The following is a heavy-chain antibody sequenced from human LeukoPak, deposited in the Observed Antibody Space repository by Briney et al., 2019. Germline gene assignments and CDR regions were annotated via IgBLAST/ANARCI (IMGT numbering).Heavy chain of an antibody. J-gene: IGHJ4*02. Sequence: GGSLRLSCAGSGFTFSSYWMHWVRQAPGKGLVWVSRISTDASSTTYADSVKGRFTNSRDNAKGALYLQMSSLRAEDTAVYYCTGHHQAYSRTYWGQGTLVTVSS. D-gene: IGHD4-11*01. CDR1: GFTFSSYW. V-gene: IGHV3-74*01. CDR3: TGHHQAYSRTY. CDR2: ISTDASST.